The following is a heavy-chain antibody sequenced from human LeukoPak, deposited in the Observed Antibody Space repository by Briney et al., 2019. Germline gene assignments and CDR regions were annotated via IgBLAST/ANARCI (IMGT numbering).Heavy chain of an antibody. V-gene: IGHV4-38-2*02. J-gene: IGHJ6*02. CDR1: GYSLSSGFF. D-gene: IGHD3-22*01. Sequence: SETLSLTCTVSGYSLSSGFFCDWIRQSPGKGLEWIGSLSHRGGSYHNPSLKSRVTISVDTSKNQFSLQLSSVTAADTAVYYCARHGNSSVYSRTFYYGMDVWGQGTTVTVSS. CDR2: LSHRGGS. CDR3: ARHGNSSVYSRTFYYGMDV.